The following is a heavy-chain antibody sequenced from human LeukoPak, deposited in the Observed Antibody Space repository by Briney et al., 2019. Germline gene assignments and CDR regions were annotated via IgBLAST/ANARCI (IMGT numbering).Heavy chain of an antibody. CDR1: RYTFTGYY. Sequence: ASVKVSCTASRYTFTGYYMHWVRQAPGQGHEWMGGINPNSGGTNYAPTFQGKVTMPRATSISTAPMGLSRLRSDDTAVYYCARDAVAADYWGQGTLVTVSS. D-gene: IGHD6-19*01. CDR3: ARDAVAADY. CDR2: INPNSGGT. V-gene: IGHV1-2*02. J-gene: IGHJ4*02.